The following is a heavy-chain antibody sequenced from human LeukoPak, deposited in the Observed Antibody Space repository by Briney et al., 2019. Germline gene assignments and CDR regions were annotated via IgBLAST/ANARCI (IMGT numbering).Heavy chain of an antibody. CDR1: GFTFTNYE. Sequence: GGSLRLSCAASGFTFTNYEMNWVRQAPGKGLEWVSYISSSGRIIYYADSVKGRFTISRDNAKNSLYLQMNSLRAEDTAVYYCARSHSGLNFDYWGQGTLVTVSS. D-gene: IGHD1-14*01. CDR2: ISSSGRII. J-gene: IGHJ4*02. V-gene: IGHV3-48*03. CDR3: ARSHSGLNFDY.